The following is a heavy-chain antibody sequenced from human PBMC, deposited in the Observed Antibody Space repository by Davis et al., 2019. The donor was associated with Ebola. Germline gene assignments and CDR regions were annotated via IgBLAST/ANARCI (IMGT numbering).Heavy chain of an antibody. CDR1: GYTFTSYY. V-gene: IGHV1-46*03. CDR3: ARDQGPYFDY. J-gene: IGHJ4*02. CDR2: INPRVGST. Sequence: ASVKVSCKASGYTFTSYYMHWVRQAPGQGLEWMGIINPRVGSTSYAQKFQGRVTMTRDTSTSTVYMELSSLRSEDTAVYYCARDQGPYFDYWGQGTLVTVSS.